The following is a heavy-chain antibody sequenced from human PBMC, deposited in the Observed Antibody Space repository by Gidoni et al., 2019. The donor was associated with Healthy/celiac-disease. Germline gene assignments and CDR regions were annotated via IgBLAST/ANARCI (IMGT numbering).Heavy chain of an antibody. D-gene: IGHD3-3*01. V-gene: IGHV1-69*06. CDR3: ARDQESGILEWFSNWFDP. J-gene: IGHJ5*02. Sequence: QVQLVQSGAEVKKPGSSVQVSCKASGGTFSSYAISWVRQAPGQGLEWMGGIIPIFGTANYAQKFQGRVTITADKSTSTAYMELSSLRSEDTAVYYWARDQESGILEWFSNWFDPWGQGTLVTVS. CDR1: GGTFSSYA. CDR2: IIPIFGTA.